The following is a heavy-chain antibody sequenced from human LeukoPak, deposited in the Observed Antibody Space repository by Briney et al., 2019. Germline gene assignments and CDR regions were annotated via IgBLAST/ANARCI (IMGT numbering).Heavy chain of an antibody. Sequence: SQTLSLTCTVSGGSISSGSYYWSWIRQPAGKGLEWIGGVYTSGSTNYNPSLKSRVTISVDTSKNQFSLKLSSVTAADTAVYYCASSDYDILTGYYGGFDYWGQGTLVTVSS. V-gene: IGHV4-61*02. CDR2: VYTSGST. CDR1: GGSISSGSYY. D-gene: IGHD3-9*01. J-gene: IGHJ4*02. CDR3: ASSDYDILTGYYGGFDY.